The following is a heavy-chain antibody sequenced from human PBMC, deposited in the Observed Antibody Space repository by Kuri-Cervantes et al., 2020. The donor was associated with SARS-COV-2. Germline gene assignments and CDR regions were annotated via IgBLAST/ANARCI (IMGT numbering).Heavy chain of an antibody. Sequence: ASVKVSCKASGYTFSGYYMHWVRQAPGQGLEWTGWINPNSGGTNYAQKFQGRVTMTRDTSSSTAYMELSRLRSDDTAVYYCARDLAGTAVAAWFDPWGQGTLVTVSS. V-gene: IGHV1-2*02. J-gene: IGHJ5*02. CDR2: INPNSGGT. CDR3: ARDLAGTAVAAWFDP. CDR1: GYTFSGYY. D-gene: IGHD6-19*01.